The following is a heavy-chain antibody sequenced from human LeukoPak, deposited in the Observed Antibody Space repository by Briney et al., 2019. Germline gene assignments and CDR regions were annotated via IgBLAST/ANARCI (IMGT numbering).Heavy chain of an antibody. CDR3: ARGTVTSDAFDI. CDR1: GFTFSSYA. D-gene: IGHD4-17*01. J-gene: IGHJ3*02. CDR2: ISYDGSNK. V-gene: IGHV3-30-3*01. Sequence: GRSLRLSCAASGFTFSSYAMPWVRQAPGKGLEWEAVISYDGSNKYYADSVKGRFTISRDNSKNTLYLQMNSLRAEDTAVYYCARGTVTSDAFDIWGQGTMVTVSS.